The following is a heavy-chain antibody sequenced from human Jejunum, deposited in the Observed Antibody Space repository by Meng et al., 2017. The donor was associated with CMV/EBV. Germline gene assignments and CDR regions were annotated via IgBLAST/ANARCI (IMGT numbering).Heavy chain of an antibody. CDR3: VRLSGEGYSLDNYGMDV. CDR2: IYPDASDT. CDR1: FSTYC. Sequence: FSTYCIGWVRQMPGKGLESMGIIYPDASDTRYSPSFQGQVTISADKSISTAYLQWTSLKASDTAMYYCVRLSGEGYSLDNYGMDVWGQGTTVTVSS. V-gene: IGHV5-51*01. J-gene: IGHJ6*02. D-gene: IGHD1-1*01.